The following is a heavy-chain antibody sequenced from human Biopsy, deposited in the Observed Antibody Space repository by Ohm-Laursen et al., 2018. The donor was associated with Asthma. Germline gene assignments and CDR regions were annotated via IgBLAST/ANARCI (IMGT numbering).Heavy chain of an antibody. CDR2: IYYSGST. V-gene: IGHV4-59*01. J-gene: IGHJ4*02. D-gene: IGHD2-21*02. CDR3: ARGISRVTGLFDHFDS. Sequence: SETLSLTCTVSGGSISSDYWCWIRQPPGKGLEWIGHIYYSGSTNYQPSLKSRVTISVDTSKNQFSLKLRSVTAADAAVYYCARGISRVTGLFDHFDSWGQGTLVTVSS. CDR1: GGSISSDY.